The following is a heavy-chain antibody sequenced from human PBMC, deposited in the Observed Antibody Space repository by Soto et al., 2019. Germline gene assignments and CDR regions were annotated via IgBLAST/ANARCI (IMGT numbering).Heavy chain of an antibody. CDR1: GGSISSYY. Sequence: SETLSLTCTVSGGSISSYYWSWIRQPPGKGLEWSGYIYYSGSTNYNPSLKSRVTISVDTSKNQFSLKLSSVTAADTAVYYCAREPTYYYDSSGYYDYWGQGTLVTVSS. D-gene: IGHD3-22*01. J-gene: IGHJ4*02. V-gene: IGHV4-59*01. CDR2: IYYSGST. CDR3: AREPTYYYDSSGYYDY.